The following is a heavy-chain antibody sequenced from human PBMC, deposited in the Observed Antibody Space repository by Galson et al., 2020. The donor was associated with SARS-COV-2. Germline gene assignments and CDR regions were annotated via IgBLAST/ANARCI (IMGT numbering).Heavy chain of an antibody. J-gene: IGHJ5*02. D-gene: IGHD6-13*01. CDR2: FDPEDGET. V-gene: IGHV1-24*01. CDR1: GYTLTKLS. Sequence: ASVKVSCKVSGYTLTKLSMHWVRQAPGKGLEWMGGFDPEDGETIYAQKFQGRVTMTEDTSTDTAYMELSSLRSEDTAVYYCATTTPLAAAGMVWFDPWGQGTLVTVSS. CDR3: ATTTPLAAAGMVWFDP.